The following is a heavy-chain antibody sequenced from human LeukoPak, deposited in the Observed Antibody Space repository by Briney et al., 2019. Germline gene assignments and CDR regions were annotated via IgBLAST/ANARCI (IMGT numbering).Heavy chain of an antibody. D-gene: IGHD6-13*01. CDR1: GDSVSSNSAA. CDR2: TYYRSKWYN. Sequence: SQTLSLTCAISGDSVSSNSAAWNWIRQSPSRGLEWLGRTYYRSKWYNDYAVSVKSRITINPDTSKNQFSLQLNSVTPEDTAVYYCARLPGSSWYSPYAFDIWGQGTMVTVSS. J-gene: IGHJ3*02. CDR3: ARLPGSSWYSPYAFDI. V-gene: IGHV6-1*01.